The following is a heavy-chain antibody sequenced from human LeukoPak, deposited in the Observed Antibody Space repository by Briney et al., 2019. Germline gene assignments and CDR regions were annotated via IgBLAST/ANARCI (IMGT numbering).Heavy chain of an antibody. D-gene: IGHD6-13*01. CDR1: GGSISSYY. J-gene: IGHJ4*02. CDR3: VRDSSSWYYFDY. CDR2: IYYSGST. Sequence: PSETLSLTCTVSGGSISSYYWSWIRQPPGKGLEWIGYIYYSGSTNYNPSLKSRVTISVDASKNQFSLKLSSVTAADTAVYYCVRDSSSWYYFDYWGQGTLVTVSS. V-gene: IGHV4-59*01.